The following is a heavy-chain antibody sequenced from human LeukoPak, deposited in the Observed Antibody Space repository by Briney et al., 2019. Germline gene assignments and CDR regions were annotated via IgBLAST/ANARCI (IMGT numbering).Heavy chain of an antibody. CDR3: AKVRGTYSSGYFFDY. J-gene: IGHJ4*02. CDR2: ISWNSGYI. V-gene: IGHV3-9*01. D-gene: IGHD6-19*01. CDR1: GFTFDNYT. Sequence: PGGSLRLSCAASGFTFDNYTMHWVRQAPAKGLEWLSIISWNSGYIGYADSVKGRFTISRDNAKKSLDLQMNSLRAEDTAFYYCAKVRGTYSSGYFFDYWGQGTLVTVSS.